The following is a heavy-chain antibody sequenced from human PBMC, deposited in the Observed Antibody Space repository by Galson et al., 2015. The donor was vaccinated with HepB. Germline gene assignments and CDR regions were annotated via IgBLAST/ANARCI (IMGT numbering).Heavy chain of an antibody. D-gene: IGHD3-22*01. V-gene: IGHV1-46*01. Sequence: SVKVSCKASGYTFTSYYMHWVRQAPGQGLEWMGIINPSGGSTSYAQKFQGRVTMTRDTSTSTVYMELSSLRSEDTAVYYCARVESWEKWLSDPYAMDVWGQGTTVTVSS. J-gene: IGHJ6*02. CDR3: ARVESWEKWLSDPYAMDV. CDR2: INPSGGST. CDR1: GYTFTSYY.